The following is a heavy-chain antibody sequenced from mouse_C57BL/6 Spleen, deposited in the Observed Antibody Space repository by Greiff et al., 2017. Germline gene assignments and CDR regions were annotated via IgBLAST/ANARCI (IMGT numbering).Heavy chain of an antibody. J-gene: IGHJ3*01. V-gene: IGHV1-15*01. CDR2: IDPETGGT. D-gene: IGHD1-1*01. Sequence: VQLQQSGAELVRPGASVTLSCKASGYTFTDYEMHWVKQTPVHGLEWIGAIDPETGGTAYNQKFKGKAILTADKSSSTAYMELRSLTSEDSAVYYCTRRDYGSSYGFAYWGQGTLGTVSA. CDR1: GYTFTDYE. CDR3: TRRDYGSSYGFAY.